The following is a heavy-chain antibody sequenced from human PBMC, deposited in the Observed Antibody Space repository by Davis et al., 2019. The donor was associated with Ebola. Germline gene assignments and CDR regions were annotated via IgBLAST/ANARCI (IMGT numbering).Heavy chain of an antibody. D-gene: IGHD3-3*01. CDR1: GFTFSSYS. Sequence: GESLKISCAASGFTFSSYSMNWVRQAPGKGLEWVSSISSGNSYIYYADSVKGRFTISRDNAKNSLYLQMNSLRAEDTAVYYCARAFPPFGVVTDQYGMDVWGQGTTVTVSS. V-gene: IGHV3-21*01. CDR3: ARAFPPFGVVTDQYGMDV. CDR2: ISSGNSYI. J-gene: IGHJ6*02.